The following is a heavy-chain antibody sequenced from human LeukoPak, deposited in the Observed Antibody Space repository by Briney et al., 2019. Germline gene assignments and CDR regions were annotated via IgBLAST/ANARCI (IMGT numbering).Heavy chain of an antibody. Sequence: ASVKVSCKASGYTFTSYDINWVRQATGQGLEWMGWMNPNSGNTGYAQKFQGRVTITRNTSISTAYMELSSLRSEDTAVYYCARGLTLTTIDPHNWFDPWGQGTLVTVSS. CDR3: ARGLTLTTIDPHNWFDP. CDR1: GYTFTSYD. CDR2: MNPNSGNT. V-gene: IGHV1-8*03. J-gene: IGHJ5*02. D-gene: IGHD3-3*01.